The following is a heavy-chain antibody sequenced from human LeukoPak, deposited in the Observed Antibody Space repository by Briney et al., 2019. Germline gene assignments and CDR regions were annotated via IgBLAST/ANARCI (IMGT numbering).Heavy chain of an antibody. J-gene: IGHJ4*02. CDR3: ARDLSRLRSLGFDY. V-gene: IGHV3-21*01. D-gene: IGHD4-17*01. Sequence: GGSLRLSCAASGFTFSSYSMNWVRQAPGKGLEWVSSISSSSSYIYYADSVKGRFTISRDNAKNSLYLQMNSLRAEDTAVYYCARDLSRLRSLGFDYWGQGTLVTVSS. CDR1: GFTFSSYS. CDR2: ISSSSSYI.